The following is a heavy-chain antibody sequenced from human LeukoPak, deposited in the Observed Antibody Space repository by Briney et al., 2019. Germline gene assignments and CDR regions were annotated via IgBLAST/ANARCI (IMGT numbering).Heavy chain of an antibody. CDR2: IYYSGST. J-gene: IGHJ5*02. V-gene: IGHV4-39*07. CDR1: GGSISSYY. CDR3: ARARREEGFDP. Sequence: SETLSLTCTVSGGSISSYYWGWIRQPPGKGLEWIGSIYYSGSTYYNPSLKSRVTISVDTSKNQFSLKLSSVTAADTAVYYCARARREEGFDPWGQGTLVTVSS.